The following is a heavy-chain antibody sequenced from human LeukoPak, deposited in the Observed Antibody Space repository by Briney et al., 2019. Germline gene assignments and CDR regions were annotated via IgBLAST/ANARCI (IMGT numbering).Heavy chain of an antibody. J-gene: IGHJ6*03. CDR3: ARSRRGTVTPYYYYYHMDV. V-gene: IGHV1-69*05. CDR2: IIPIFGTA. CDR1: GGTFSSYA. Sequence: SVKVSCKASGGTFSSYAISWVRQAPGQGLEWMGGIIPIFGTANYAQKFQGRVTITTDESTSTAYMELSSLRSEDTAVYYCARSRRGTVTPYYYYYHMDVWGKGTTVTVSS. D-gene: IGHD4-11*01.